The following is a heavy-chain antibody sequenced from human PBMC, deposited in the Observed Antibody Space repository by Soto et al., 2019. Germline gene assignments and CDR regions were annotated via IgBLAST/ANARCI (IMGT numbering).Heavy chain of an antibody. CDR3: ARVCDDFWSGYYVAPPVYFQH. Sequence: EVQLVESGGGLVQPGGSLRLSCAASGFTFSSYWMSWVRQAPWKGLEWVANIKQDGSEKYYVDSVKGRFTISRDNAKNSLYLQMNSLRAEDTAVYYCARVCDDFWSGYYVAPPVYFQHWGQGTLVTVSS. V-gene: IGHV3-7*01. CDR2: IKQDGSEK. D-gene: IGHD3-3*01. CDR1: GFTFSSYW. J-gene: IGHJ1*01.